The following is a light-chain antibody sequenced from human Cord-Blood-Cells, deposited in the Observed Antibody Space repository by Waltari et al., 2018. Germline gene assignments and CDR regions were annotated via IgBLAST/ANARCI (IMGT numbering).Light chain of an antibody. CDR1: SSDVGGYNY. CDR2: DVS. V-gene: IGLV2-8*01. J-gene: IGLJ1*01. CDR3: SSYAGSNNYV. Sequence: QSALTQPASVSGSPGQSITISCTGTSSDVGGYNYVSWYQQHPGKAPKLMIYDVSNWPSGVPDRFSGSKSGNTASLTVSGLQAEDEADYYCSSYAGSNNYVFGTGTKVTVL.